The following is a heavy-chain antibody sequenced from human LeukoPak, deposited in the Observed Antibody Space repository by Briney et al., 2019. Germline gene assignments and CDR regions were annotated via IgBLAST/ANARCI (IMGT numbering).Heavy chain of an antibody. D-gene: IGHD3/OR15-3a*01. V-gene: IGHV4-34*01. J-gene: IGHJ4*02. CDR1: GFTFSSYA. Sequence: RPGGSLRLSCAASGFTFSSYAMHWIRQTPGKGLEWIGEITHRGSANYNPSLKSRVTISVDMSKNQFSLRLSSVTAADTAIYYCARAPFWTISARPLDYWGQGTLVTVSS. CDR3: ARAPFWTISARPLDY. CDR2: ITHRGSA.